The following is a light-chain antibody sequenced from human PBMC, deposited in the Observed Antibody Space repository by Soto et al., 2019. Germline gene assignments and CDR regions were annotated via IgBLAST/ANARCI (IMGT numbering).Light chain of an antibody. CDR3: CSYAGSYTYV. Sequence: QSVLTHPRSVSGSPGQSVTISCTGTSSDVGGYNYVSWYQQHPGKAPKLMIYDVSKRPSGVPDRFSGSKSGNTASLTISGLQAEDGADYYCCSYAGSYTYVFGTGTKVTVL. CDR1: SSDVGGYNY. CDR2: DVS. J-gene: IGLJ1*01. V-gene: IGLV2-11*01.